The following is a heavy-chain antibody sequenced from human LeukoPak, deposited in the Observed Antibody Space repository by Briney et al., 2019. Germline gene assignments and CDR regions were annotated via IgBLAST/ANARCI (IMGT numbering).Heavy chain of an antibody. CDR3: ARFWGYDYGALGGYMDV. J-gene: IGHJ6*03. Sequence: SETLSLTCAVYGGSFSSYYWSWIRQPAGKGLEWIGRIYTSGSTNYNPSLKSRVTMSVDTSKNQFSLKLSSVTAADTAVYYCARFWGYDYGALGGYMDVWGKGTTVTISS. D-gene: IGHD4-17*01. CDR1: GGSFSSYY. V-gene: IGHV4-59*10. CDR2: IYTSGST.